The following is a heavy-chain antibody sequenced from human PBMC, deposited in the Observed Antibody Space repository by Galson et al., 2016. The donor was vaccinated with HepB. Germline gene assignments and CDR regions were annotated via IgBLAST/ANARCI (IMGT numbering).Heavy chain of an antibody. CDR2: ISLDSKFI. CDR3: ARVRQWLPHYFYYGMDV. Sequence: SLRLSCAASGFTFSSFSMNWVRQTPGKGLEWVSSISLDSKFIKYADSAKGRFTISRDNAKNSLYLQMTGLRAEAMAVYYCARVRQWLPHYFYYGMDVWGQGTTVTVSS. D-gene: IGHD6-19*01. J-gene: IGHJ6*02. CDR1: GFTFSSFS. V-gene: IGHV3-21*06.